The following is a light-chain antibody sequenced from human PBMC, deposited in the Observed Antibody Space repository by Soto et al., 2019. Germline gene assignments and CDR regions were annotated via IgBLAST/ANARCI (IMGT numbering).Light chain of an antibody. V-gene: IGLV1-51*02. CDR2: ENN. Sequence: QSVLTQPPSVSAAPGQKVTISCSGSSSNNGNNYVSWYQQLPETAPKLLIYENNKRPSGIPDRFSGSKSGTSATLDITGHQTGDEADYYCGTWDSSLSAGVFGTGTKVTVL. J-gene: IGLJ1*01. CDR3: GTWDSSLSAGV. CDR1: SSNNGNNY.